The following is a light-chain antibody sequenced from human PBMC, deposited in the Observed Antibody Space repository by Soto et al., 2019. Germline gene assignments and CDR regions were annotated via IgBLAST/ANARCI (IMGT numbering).Light chain of an antibody. CDR2: GAS. CDR1: QSVSRNY. J-gene: IGKJ2*01. V-gene: IGKV3-20*01. CDR3: QQYGSGTSPPYT. Sequence: EIVLTQSPGTLSLSPGERATLSCRASQSVSRNYLAWYQQKPGQAPRLLIYGASNRATDIPDRFSGSGSGTAFTLTISRLEPEDCAVFYCQQYGSGTSPPYTFGQGTRLDLK.